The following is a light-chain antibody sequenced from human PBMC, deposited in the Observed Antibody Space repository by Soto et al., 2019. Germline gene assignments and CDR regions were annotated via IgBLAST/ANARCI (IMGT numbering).Light chain of an antibody. Sequence: QSALTQPPSASGSPGQSVTISCTGTSSDVGGYNYVSWYQQHPGKAPKLMISEVSKRPSGVPDRCSGAKSGNTAALTVSGLQAEDEADYYCSPFAGNNNLVFGGGTKLNVL. CDR1: SSDVGGYNY. V-gene: IGLV2-8*01. CDR3: SPFAGNNNLV. J-gene: IGLJ2*01. CDR2: EVS.